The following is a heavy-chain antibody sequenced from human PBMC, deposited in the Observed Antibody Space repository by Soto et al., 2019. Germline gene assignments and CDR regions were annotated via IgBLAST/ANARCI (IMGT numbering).Heavy chain of an antibody. J-gene: IGHJ4*02. CDR1: GYSFTSYW. CDR3: ARLRDCSSTSRYPYYDILTGPDY. Sequence: GESLKISCKGSGYSFTSYWIGWVRQMPGKGLEWMGIIYPGDSDTRYSPSFQGQVTITADKSISTAYLQWSSLKASDTAMYYCARLRDCSSTSRYPYYDILTGPDYWGQGTPVTVSS. D-gene: IGHD3-9*01. V-gene: IGHV5-51*01. CDR2: IYPGDSDT.